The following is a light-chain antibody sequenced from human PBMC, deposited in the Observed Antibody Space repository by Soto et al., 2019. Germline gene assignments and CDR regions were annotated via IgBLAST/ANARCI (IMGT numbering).Light chain of an antibody. V-gene: IGLV2-23*02. CDR2: EVS. Sequence: QSVLTQPASVSGSPGQSITISCTGTSSDVGSDNLVSWYQQHPGKAPKFIIYEVSQRPAGVSYRFSGSKSGNTAYLTISGLQAEDEADYYCCSYAGSTTYAFGTGTKVTVL. CDR1: SSDVGSDNL. J-gene: IGLJ1*01. CDR3: CSYAGSTTYA.